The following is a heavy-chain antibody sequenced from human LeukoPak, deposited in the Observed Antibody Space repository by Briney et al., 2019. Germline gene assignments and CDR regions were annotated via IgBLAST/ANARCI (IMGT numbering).Heavy chain of an antibody. D-gene: IGHD2-2*01. V-gene: IGHV4-39*01. CDR3: ARHWTEAIVVVPAAGDWFDP. Sequence: SETLSLXCTVSGGSISSSSYYWVWIRQPPGKGLEWIGSIYYSGITYYNPSLKSRVTISVDTSKNQFSLKLSSVTAADTAVYYCARHWTEAIVVVPAAGDWFDPWGQGTLVTVSS. J-gene: IGHJ5*02. CDR2: IYYSGIT. CDR1: GGSISSSSYY.